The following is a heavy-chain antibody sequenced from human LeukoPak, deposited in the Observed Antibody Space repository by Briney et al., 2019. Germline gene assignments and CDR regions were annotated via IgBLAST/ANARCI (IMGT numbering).Heavy chain of an antibody. Sequence: PGGSLRLSCAASGFTFSSYAMHWVRQAPGKGQEWVAVISYDGSNKYYADSVKGRFTISRDNSKNTLYLQMNSLRAEDTAVYYCARDSHPITGTTGYFDYWGQGTLVTVSS. CDR1: GFTFSSYA. J-gene: IGHJ4*02. CDR3: ARDSHPITGTTGYFDY. CDR2: ISYDGSNK. D-gene: IGHD1-20*01. V-gene: IGHV3-30-3*01.